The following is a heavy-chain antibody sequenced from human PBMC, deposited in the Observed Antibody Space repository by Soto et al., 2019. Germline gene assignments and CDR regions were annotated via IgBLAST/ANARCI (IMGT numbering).Heavy chain of an antibody. Sequence: VKLVESGGGVVQPGGSLRLSCAASGFTFNIYGMHWVRQAPDKGLEWVALISYDGSNQYYADSVKGRFTISRDNSKNTLFLQMKSLRADDTAGYYCAKDQASGQGSFDSWGQGTLVTVSS. J-gene: IGHJ4*02. CDR2: ISYDGSNQ. CDR3: AKDQASGQGSFDS. V-gene: IGHV3-30*18. CDR1: GFTFNIYG.